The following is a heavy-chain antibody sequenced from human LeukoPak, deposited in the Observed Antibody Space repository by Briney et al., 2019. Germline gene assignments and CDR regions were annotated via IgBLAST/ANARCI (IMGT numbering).Heavy chain of an antibody. Sequence: GGSLRLSCAASGFTFSSYSMNWVRQAPGKGLEWVSSISSSSSYIYYADSVKGRFTISRDNAKNSLYLQMNSLRAEDTAVYYCARERAVTTGIRSYYYDYMDVWGKGTTVTVSS. CDR3: ARERAVTTGIRSYYYDYMDV. V-gene: IGHV3-21*01. CDR2: ISSSSSYI. D-gene: IGHD4-11*01. J-gene: IGHJ6*03. CDR1: GFTFSSYS.